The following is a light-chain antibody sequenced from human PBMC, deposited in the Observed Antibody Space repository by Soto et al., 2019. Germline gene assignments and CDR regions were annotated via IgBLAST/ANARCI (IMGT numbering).Light chain of an antibody. CDR2: GNS. CDR1: SSNIGAGYD. V-gene: IGLV1-40*01. Sequence: CTGSSSNIGAGYDVHWYQQLPGTAPKLLIXGNSNRPSGVPDRFSGSKSGTSASLAITGLQAEDEADYYCQSYDSSLSGVVFGGGTKLTVL. CDR3: QSYDSSLSGVV. J-gene: IGLJ2*01.